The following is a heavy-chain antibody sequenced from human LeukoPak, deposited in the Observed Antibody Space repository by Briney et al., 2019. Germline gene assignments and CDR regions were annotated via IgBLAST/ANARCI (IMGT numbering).Heavy chain of an antibody. CDR1: GYTFTGYY. Sequence: ASVKVSCKASGYTFTGYYMHWVRQAPGQGLEWMGWINPHSGGTNYAQKFRGRVTMTRDTSITTAYMDLSRLTSDDTAVYYCARDPAVAGSNDAFDIWGQGTMVTVSS. CDR2: INPHSGGT. J-gene: IGHJ3*02. D-gene: IGHD6-19*01. CDR3: ARDPAVAGSNDAFDI. V-gene: IGHV1-2*02.